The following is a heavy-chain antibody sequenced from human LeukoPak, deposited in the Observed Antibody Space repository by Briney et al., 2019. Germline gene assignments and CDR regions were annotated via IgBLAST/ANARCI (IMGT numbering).Heavy chain of an antibody. D-gene: IGHD3-3*01. CDR3: ARDGNYDFWTYYFDY. J-gene: IGHJ4*02. V-gene: IGHV3-48*01. CDR2: ISSSSSTI. CDR1: GFTFSSYS. Sequence: PGGSLRLSCAASGFTFSSYSMNWVRQAPGKGLEWVSYISSSSSTIYYADSVKGRFTISRDNAKNSLYLQMNSLRAEDTAVYYCARDGNYDFWTYYFDYWGQGTLVTVSS.